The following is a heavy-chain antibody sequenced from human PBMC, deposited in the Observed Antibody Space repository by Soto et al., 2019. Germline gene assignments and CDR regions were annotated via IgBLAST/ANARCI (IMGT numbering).Heavy chain of an antibody. CDR1: GFTFSSYA. CDR3: ARPERLYYYYGMDV. CDR2: ISYDGSNK. Sequence: QVQLVESGGGVVQPGRSLRLSCAASGFTFSSYAMHWVRQAPGKGLEWVAVISYDGSNKYYADSVKGRFTISRDNSKNTLSLQMNSLRAEDTAVYYCARPERLYYYYGMDVWGQGTTVTVSS. V-gene: IGHV3-30-3*01. J-gene: IGHJ6*02. D-gene: IGHD1-1*01.